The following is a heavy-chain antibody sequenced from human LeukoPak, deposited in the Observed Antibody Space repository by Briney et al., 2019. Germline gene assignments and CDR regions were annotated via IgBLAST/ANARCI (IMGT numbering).Heavy chain of an antibody. CDR1: GGSFSGYY. CDR2: INHSGST. J-gene: IGHJ5*02. Sequence: NPSETLSLTCAVYGGSFSGYYWSWIRQPPGKGLEWIGEINHSGSTNYNPSLKSRVTISVDTSKKQFSLKLSSVTAADTAVYYCARHSPSWFGRRTPYRFDPWGQGTLVTVSS. V-gene: IGHV4-34*01. CDR3: ARHSPSWFGRRTPYRFDP. D-gene: IGHD3-10*01.